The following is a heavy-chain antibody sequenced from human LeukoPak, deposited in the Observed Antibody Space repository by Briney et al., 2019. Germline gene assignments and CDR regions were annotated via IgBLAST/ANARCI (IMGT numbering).Heavy chain of an antibody. V-gene: IGHV4-59*01. J-gene: IGHJ5*02. CDR3: ARVDSGSWYENWFDP. D-gene: IGHD6-13*01. CDR1: GGSISSYY. Sequence: PSETLSLTCTVSGGSISSYYWSWIRQPPGKGLEWIGYIYYSGSTNYNPSLKSRVTISVDTSKNQFSLKLSSVTAADTAVYYCARVDSGSWYENWFDPWGQGTLVTVSS. CDR2: IYYSGST.